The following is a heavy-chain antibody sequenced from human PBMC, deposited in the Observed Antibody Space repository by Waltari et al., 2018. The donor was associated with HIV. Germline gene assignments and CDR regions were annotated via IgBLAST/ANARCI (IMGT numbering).Heavy chain of an antibody. V-gene: IGHV3-74*01. CDR2: INSDGSST. Sequence: EVQLVESGGGLVQPGGSLRLSCAASGFPFSSYWMNWVRQAPGKGLVWVSRINSDGSSTNYADSVKGRFTISRDNAKNTVYLQMNSLRAEDTALYYCASLYNYVWGSPPPFDYWGQGTLVTVSS. CDR3: ASLYNYVWGSPPPFDY. D-gene: IGHD3-16*01. J-gene: IGHJ4*02. CDR1: GFPFSSYW.